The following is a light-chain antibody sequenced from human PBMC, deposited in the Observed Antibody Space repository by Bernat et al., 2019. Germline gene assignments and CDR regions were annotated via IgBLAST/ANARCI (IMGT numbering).Light chain of an antibody. CDR1: ESISSH. J-gene: IGKJ1*01. Sequence: DIHMTQSPSSLSASVGDRVTIACRASESISSHLNWDQQKPGEAPKLLIYTASSLQSGVPSRFSGSGSGTDFSLTISSLQREDFATYYCQQSYSTPWTFGQGTKVEIK. CDR2: TAS. CDR3: QQSYSTPWT. V-gene: IGKV1-39*01.